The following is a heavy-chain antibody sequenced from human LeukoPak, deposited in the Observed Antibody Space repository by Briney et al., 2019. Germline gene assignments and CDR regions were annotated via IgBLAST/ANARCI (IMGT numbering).Heavy chain of an antibody. V-gene: IGHV1-46*01. CDR3: ARTRSLVLRFLEWKPRRNYYYYMDV. D-gene: IGHD3-3*01. J-gene: IGHJ6*03. Sequence: ASVKVSCKASGYTFTSYYMHWVRQAHGQGLEWMGVINPSGGSTSYAQKFQGRVTMTRDTSTSTVYMELSSLRSEDTAVYYCARTRSLVLRFLEWKPRRNYYYYMDVWGKGSTVTVSS. CDR1: GYTFTSYY. CDR2: INPSGGST.